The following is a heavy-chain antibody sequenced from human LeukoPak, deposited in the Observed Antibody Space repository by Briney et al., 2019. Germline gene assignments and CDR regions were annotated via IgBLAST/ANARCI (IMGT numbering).Heavy chain of an antibody. Sequence: SQTLSLTCTVSGGSICSGGYYWSWLRQHPGKGLEWIGYIYYSGSTYYNPSLKSRVTISVDTSKNQFSLKLSSVTAADTAVYYCARDGSGSYCRDAFDIWGQGTMVTVSS. J-gene: IGHJ3*02. CDR1: GGSICSGGYY. CDR3: ARDGSGSYCRDAFDI. CDR2: IYYSGST. D-gene: IGHD3-10*01. V-gene: IGHV4-31*03.